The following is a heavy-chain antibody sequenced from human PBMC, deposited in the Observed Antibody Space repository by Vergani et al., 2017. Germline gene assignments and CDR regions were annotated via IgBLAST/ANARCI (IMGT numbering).Heavy chain of an antibody. V-gene: IGHV3-7*01. J-gene: IGHJ4*02. D-gene: IGHD1-7*01. Sequence: EVQLVESGGGLVQPGGSLRLSCAASGFIFSSYWMHWVRQAPGKGLEWVAAIKEDGSEKQYVHSVKGRFTISRDNAKKSLYLQMNSLRGEDTAVYYCARGNSLGSYWGQGTLVTVSS. CDR1: GFIFSSYW. CDR3: ARGNSLGSY. CDR2: IKEDGSEK.